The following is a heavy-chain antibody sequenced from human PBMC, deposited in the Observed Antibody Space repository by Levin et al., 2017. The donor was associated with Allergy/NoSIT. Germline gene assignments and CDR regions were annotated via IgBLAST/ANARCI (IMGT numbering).Heavy chain of an antibody. J-gene: IGHJ5*02. CDR2: INSDGSST. CDR1: GFTFSSYW. CDR3: ARGRSVVVPAANNWFDP. V-gene: IGHV3-74*01. D-gene: IGHD2-2*01. Sequence: GESLKISCAASGFTFSSYWMHWVRQAPGKGLVWVSRINSDGSSTSYADSVKGRFTISRDNAKNTLYLQMNSLRAEDTAVYYCARGRSVVVPAANNWFDPWGQGTLVTVSS.